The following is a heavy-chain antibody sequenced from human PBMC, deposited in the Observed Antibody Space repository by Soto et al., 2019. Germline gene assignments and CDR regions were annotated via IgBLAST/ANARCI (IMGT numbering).Heavy chain of an antibody. CDR1: GGTFSSYA. CDR2: IIPIFGTA. V-gene: IGHV1-69*13. D-gene: IGHD6-13*01. Sequence: SVKVSCKASGGTFSSYAISWVRQAPGQGLEWMGGIIPIFGTANYAQKFQGRVTITADESISTAYLQWSSLKASDTAMYYCARLQAAAGDNDLTFDYWGQGTLVTVSS. CDR3: ARLQAAAGDNDLTFDY. J-gene: IGHJ4*02.